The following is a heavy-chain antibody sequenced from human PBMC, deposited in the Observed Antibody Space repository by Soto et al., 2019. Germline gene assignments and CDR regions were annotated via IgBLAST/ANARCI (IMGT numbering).Heavy chain of an antibody. CDR1: GYTFTSYG. CDR2: ISAYNGNT. D-gene: IGHD6-19*01. Sequence: QVQLVQSGAEVKKPGASVKVSCKASGYTFTSYGISWVRQAPGQGLEWMGWISAYNGNTTYAQKLQGRDTMTTDTATITDYMERRSLRSDDTAVYSCARQPVAGTAFFDYWGQGTLVTVSS. CDR3: ARQPVAGTAFFDY. V-gene: IGHV1-18*01. J-gene: IGHJ4*02.